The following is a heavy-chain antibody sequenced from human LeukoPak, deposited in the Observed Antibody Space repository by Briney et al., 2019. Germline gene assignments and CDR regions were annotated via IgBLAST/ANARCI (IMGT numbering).Heavy chain of an antibody. CDR2: IYYSGST. V-gene: IGHV4-39*01. D-gene: IGHD3-22*01. J-gene: IGHJ4*02. Sequence: TSETLSLTCTVSGGSIRSSSYYWGWIRQPPGKGLEWIGSIYYSGSTYYNPSLKSRVTISVDTSKKQFSLKLSSGTAADTAVYYCARHRTIYYDNGGYWVWGQGTLVTVSS. CDR1: GGSIRSSSYY. CDR3: ARHRTIYYDNGGYWV.